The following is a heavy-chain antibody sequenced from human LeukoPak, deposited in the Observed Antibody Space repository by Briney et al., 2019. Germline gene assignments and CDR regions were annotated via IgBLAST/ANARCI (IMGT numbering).Heavy chain of an antibody. CDR2: ISSSSSYI. CDR1: GFTFSSYS. Sequence: GGSLRLSCAASGFTFSSYSMNWVRQAPGKGLEWVSSISSSSSYIYYADSVKGRFTIPRDNAKNSLYLQMNSLRAEDTAVYYCARDGGSSSWSFDYWGQGTLVTVSS. J-gene: IGHJ4*02. CDR3: ARDGGSSSWSFDY. D-gene: IGHD6-13*01. V-gene: IGHV3-21*01.